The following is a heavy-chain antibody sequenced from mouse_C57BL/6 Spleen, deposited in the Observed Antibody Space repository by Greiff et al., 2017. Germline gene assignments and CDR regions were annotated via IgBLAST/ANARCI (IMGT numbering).Heavy chain of an antibody. CDR1: GYTFTSYW. Sequence: QVQLQQPGAELVKPGASVKLSCKASGYTFTSYWMHWVKQRPGRGLEWIGRIDPNSGGTKYNEKFKGKATLTVDKPSSTAYMQRSSLTSEDSAVYYCGREVREGYFDGWGTGTTVTVAS. J-gene: IGHJ1*03. V-gene: IGHV1-72*01. D-gene: IGHD1-1*01. CDR3: GREVREGYFDG. CDR2: IDPNSGGT.